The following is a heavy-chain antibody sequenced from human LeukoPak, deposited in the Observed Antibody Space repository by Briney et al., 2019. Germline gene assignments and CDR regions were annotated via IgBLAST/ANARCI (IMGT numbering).Heavy chain of an antibody. CDR3: ARAKSWSGYQYWFDP. CDR1: GYTFTSYG. Sequence: ASVKVSCKASGYTFTSYGISWVRQAPGQGLEWMGWISAYNGNTNYAQKLQGRVTMTTDTSTSTAYMELRSLRSDDTAVYYCARAKSWSGYQYWFDPWGQGTLVTVSS. J-gene: IGHJ5*02. CDR2: ISAYNGNT. V-gene: IGHV1-18*01. D-gene: IGHD3-3*01.